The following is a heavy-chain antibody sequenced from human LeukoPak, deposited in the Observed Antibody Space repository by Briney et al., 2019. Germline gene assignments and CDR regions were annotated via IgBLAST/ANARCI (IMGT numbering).Heavy chain of an antibody. CDR1: GYTFTSYG. CDR2: ISAYNGNT. CDR3: ARETREDSSSWYYFDY. V-gene: IGHV1-18*01. J-gene: IGHJ4*02. D-gene: IGHD6-13*01. Sequence: ASVKVSCKASGYTFTSYGISWVRQAPGQGLEWMGWISAYNGNTNYAQKLQGRVTMTTDTSTSTAYMELRSLRSDDTAVYYCARETREDSSSWYYFDYWGQGTLVTVSS.